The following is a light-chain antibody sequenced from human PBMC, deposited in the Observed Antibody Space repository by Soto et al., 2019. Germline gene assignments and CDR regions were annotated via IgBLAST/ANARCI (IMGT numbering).Light chain of an antibody. J-gene: IGLJ2*01. V-gene: IGLV2-14*01. CDR2: DVS. CDR3: GLYTSSTTLI. CDR1: SSDVGGYNF. Sequence: QSALTQPASVSGSPGQSLTISCTGTSSDVGGYNFVSWFQQHPGKAPKLLIYDVSDRPSGVSTRFSGSKSGNTASLTISGLQAEDEADYYCGLYTSSTTLIFGGGTKLTVL.